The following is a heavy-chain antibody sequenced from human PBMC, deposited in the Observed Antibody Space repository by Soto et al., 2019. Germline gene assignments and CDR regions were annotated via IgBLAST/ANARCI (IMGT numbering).Heavy chain of an antibody. CDR3: ARHGPSYYYYGMDV. Sequence: PVEPLRISWKGSGYSFTSYWSGWVRQMPGKGLEWMGIIYPGDSDTRYSPSFQGQVTISADKSISTAYLQWSSLKASDTAMYYCARHGPSYYYYGMDVWGQGTTVTVSS. J-gene: IGHJ6*02. CDR2: IYPGDSDT. V-gene: IGHV5-51*01. CDR1: GYSFTSYW.